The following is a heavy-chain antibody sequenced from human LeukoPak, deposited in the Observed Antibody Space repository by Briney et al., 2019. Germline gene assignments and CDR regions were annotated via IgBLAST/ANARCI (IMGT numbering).Heavy chain of an antibody. CDR1: GFTFTRYG. V-gene: IGHV3-23*01. D-gene: IGHD3-22*01. Sequence: GGSLRLSCAASGFTFTRYGMDWVRQAPGKGLEWVSFSSASGSNAHYADSVKGRFSISRDNSKNTLYLLMTSLRAEDTALYYCARHYYDSSGYFYLFDYWGQGTLVTVSS. CDR3: ARHYYDSSGYFYLFDY. J-gene: IGHJ4*02. CDR2: SSASGSNA.